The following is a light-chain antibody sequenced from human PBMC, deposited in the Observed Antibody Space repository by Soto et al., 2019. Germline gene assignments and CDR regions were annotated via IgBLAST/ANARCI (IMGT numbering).Light chain of an antibody. Sequence: QSALTQPASVSGSPGQSITISCTGTSSDVGGYNYVSWYQQHPGKAPKLMIYDVSNRSSGVSNRFSGSKSGNTASLTISRLQAEDEADYYCSSYTSSSTAYVFGTGTKLTVL. V-gene: IGLV2-14*01. J-gene: IGLJ1*01. CDR2: DVS. CDR1: SSDVGGYNY. CDR3: SSYTSSSTAYV.